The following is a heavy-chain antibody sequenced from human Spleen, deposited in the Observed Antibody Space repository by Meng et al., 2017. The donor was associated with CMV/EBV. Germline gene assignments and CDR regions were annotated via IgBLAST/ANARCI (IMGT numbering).Heavy chain of an antibody. CDR3: AARSAAGELDY. CDR2: IYHSGGT. D-gene: IGHD6-13*01. Sequence: LTCAVAGGSVSGSNWWSWVRQPQGKGLEWIGEIYHSGGTNYNPSLKSRVTISVDKSKNQFSLKLSSVTAADTAVYYCAARSAAGELDYWGQGTLVTVSS. V-gene: IGHV4-4*02. CDR1: GGSVSGSNW. J-gene: IGHJ4*02.